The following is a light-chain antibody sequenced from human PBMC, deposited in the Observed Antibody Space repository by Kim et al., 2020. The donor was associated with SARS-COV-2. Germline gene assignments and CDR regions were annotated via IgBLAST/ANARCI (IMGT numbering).Light chain of an antibody. J-gene: IGKJ4*01. Sequence: AAVGDRITITCRASQGIRNDLGWYQQKPGKAPKLLIYAASSLQSGVPSRFSGSGSGTDFTLTISSLQPEDFATYYCLQDYNYPLTFGGGTKVDIK. CDR3: LQDYNYPLT. V-gene: IGKV1-6*01. CDR2: AAS. CDR1: QGIRND.